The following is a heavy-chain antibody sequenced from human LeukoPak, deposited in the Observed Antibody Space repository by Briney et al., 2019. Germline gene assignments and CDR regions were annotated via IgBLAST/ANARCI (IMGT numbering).Heavy chain of an antibody. CDR3: ARDLDYYDSSGYSNAFDI. V-gene: IGHV1-69*01. J-gene: IGHJ3*02. D-gene: IGHD3-22*01. CDR1: GGTFSSYA. CDR2: IIPIFGTA. Sequence: ASVNVSCKASGGTFSSYAISWVRQAPGQGLEWMGGIIPIFGTANYAQKFQGRVTITADESTSTAYMELSSLRSEDTAVYYCARDLDYYDSSGYSNAFDIWGQGTMVTVSS.